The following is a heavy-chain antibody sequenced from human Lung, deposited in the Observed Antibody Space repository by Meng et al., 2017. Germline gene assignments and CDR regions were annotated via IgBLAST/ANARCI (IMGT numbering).Heavy chain of an antibody. D-gene: IGHD3-10*01. Sequence: QVPLQQGGAGRLGPSETPSLPCAVYVASISGSYWSWIRQSPAKGLEWIGKINHGASTDHNPSLDSRVTIAVVSLKNQFSLMLPSMTVAATAVYYCAREPHSTIIRGVIDFWGQGALVTVSS. CDR1: VASISGSY. CDR2: INHGAST. V-gene: IGHV4-34*01. CDR3: AREPHSTIIRGVIDF. J-gene: IGHJ4*02.